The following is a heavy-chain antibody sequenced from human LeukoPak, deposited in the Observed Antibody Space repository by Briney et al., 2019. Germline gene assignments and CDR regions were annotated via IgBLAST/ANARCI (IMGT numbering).Heavy chain of an antibody. CDR2: IRQGGSDK. CDR3: ARGGVVPAAPCY. CDR1: GFTYNSYW. J-gene: IGHJ4*02. Sequence: PGGSPRLSCAASGFTYNSYWMSWVRQAPGKGLERVANIRQGGSDKYYVDSVKGRFSISRDNAMNSLYLQLNSQRADDKAVYYCARGGVVPAAPCYWGQGTLVTVSA. V-gene: IGHV3-7*01. D-gene: IGHD2-2*01.